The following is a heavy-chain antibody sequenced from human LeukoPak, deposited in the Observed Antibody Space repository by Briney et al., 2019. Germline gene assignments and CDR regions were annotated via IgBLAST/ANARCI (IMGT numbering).Heavy chain of an antibody. CDR2: IIPIFGTA. D-gene: IGHD3-3*01. CDR3: AREVSITIFGVAYYYYGMDV. V-gene: IGHV1-69*13. CDR1: GGTFSSYA. J-gene: IGHJ6*02. Sequence: SVKVSCKASGGTFSSYAISWVRQAPGQGLEWMGGIIPIFGTANYAQKFQGRVTITADESTSTAYMELSSLRYEDTAVYYCAREVSITIFGVAYYYYGMDVWGQGTTVTVSS.